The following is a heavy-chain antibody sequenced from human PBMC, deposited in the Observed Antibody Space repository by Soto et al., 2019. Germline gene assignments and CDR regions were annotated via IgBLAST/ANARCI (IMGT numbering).Heavy chain of an antibody. D-gene: IGHD2-21*01. CDR1: GFTFSSYG. CDR3: ARGYFYYYYYGMDV. V-gene: IGHV3-33*01. Sequence: GGSLRLSCAASGFTFSSYGMHWVRQAPGKGLEWVAVIWYDGSNKYYADSVKGRFTISRDNSKNTLYLQMNSLRAEDTAVYYCARGYFYYYYYGMDVWGQGTTVTVSS. J-gene: IGHJ6*02. CDR2: IWYDGSNK.